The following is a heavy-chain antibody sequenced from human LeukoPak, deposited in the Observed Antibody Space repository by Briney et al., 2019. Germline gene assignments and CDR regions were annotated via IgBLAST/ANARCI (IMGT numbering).Heavy chain of an antibody. Sequence: MTSETLSLTCTVSGGSISSYYWSWIRQPPGEGLEWIGYIYYSGSTNYNPSLKSRVTISVDTSKNQFSLKLSSVTAADTAVYYCARGDTYYDILTGYVYYYGMDVWGQGTTVTVS. CDR1: GGSISSYY. D-gene: IGHD3-9*01. CDR3: ARGDTYYDILTGYVYYYGMDV. V-gene: IGHV4-59*01. J-gene: IGHJ6*02. CDR2: IYYSGST.